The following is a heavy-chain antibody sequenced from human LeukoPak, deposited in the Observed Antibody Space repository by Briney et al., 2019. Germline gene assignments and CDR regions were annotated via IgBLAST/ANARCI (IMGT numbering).Heavy chain of an antibody. J-gene: IGHJ3*02. Sequence: NPGGSLRLSCAASGFTFSDYYMSWIRQAPGKGLEWVSYISSSGSTIYYADSVKGRFTISRDNAKNSLYLQMNSLRAEDTAVYYCTSHTGTGDAFRPFHIWGQGTMVTVSS. CDR2: ISSSGSTI. D-gene: IGHD2-21*02. CDR3: TSHTGTGDAFRPFHI. CDR1: GFTFSDYY. V-gene: IGHV3-11*04.